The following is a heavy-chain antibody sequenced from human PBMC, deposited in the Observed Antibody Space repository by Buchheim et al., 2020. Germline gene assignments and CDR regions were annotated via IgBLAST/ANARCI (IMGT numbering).Heavy chain of an antibody. D-gene: IGHD1-1*01. CDR1: GFTFSSFV. CDR3: ASLKGRTGTGYGMDV. J-gene: IGHJ6*02. CDR2: ISSSGSTK. Sequence: EVQLVESGGGLVLPGGSLRLSCAVAGFTFSSFVMNWVRQAPGKGLEWVSYISSSGSTKYYADSVKGRFTISRDNPENSMYLQMNSRRVEDTAAYYCASLKGRTGTGYGMDVGGQETT. V-gene: IGHV3-48*03.